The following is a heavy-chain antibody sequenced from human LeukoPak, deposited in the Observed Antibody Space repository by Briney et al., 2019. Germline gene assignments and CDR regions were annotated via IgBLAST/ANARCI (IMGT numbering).Heavy chain of an antibody. V-gene: IGHV3-53*05. CDR1: GFTVSSNY. Sequence: PGGSLRLSCAASGFTVSSNYMSWVRQAPGKGLEWVSVIYSGGSTYYADSVKGRFTISRDNSKNTLYLQMGSLRAEDMAVYYCARLPVDAFDIWGQGTMVTVSS. CDR3: ARLPVDAFDI. CDR2: IYSGGST. J-gene: IGHJ3*02. D-gene: IGHD1-14*01.